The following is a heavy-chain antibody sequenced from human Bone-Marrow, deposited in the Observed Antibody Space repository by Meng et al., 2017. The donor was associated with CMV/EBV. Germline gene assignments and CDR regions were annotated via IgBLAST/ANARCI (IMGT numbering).Heavy chain of an antibody. CDR2: ISDSGGST. Sequence: GGSLRLSCAASGFTFNSYAMSWVRQAPGKGLEWVSGISDSGGSTYYADSVKGRFTISRDNSKNTLYLQMNSLRAEDTAVYSCAKERVVSSWHGIFDYWGQGTLVTVSS. J-gene: IGHJ4*02. V-gene: IGHV3-23*01. CDR3: AKERVVSSWHGIFDY. CDR1: GFTFNSYA. D-gene: IGHD6-13*01.